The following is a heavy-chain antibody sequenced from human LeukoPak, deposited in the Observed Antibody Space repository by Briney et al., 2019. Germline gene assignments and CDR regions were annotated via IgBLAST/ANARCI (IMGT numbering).Heavy chain of an antibody. J-gene: IGHJ4*02. CDR3: VITQYITSFDY. V-gene: IGHV5-51*01. CDR1: GYSFTSYW. CDR2: IYPVDSTT. Sequence: ESLKISCKGSGYSFTSYWIGWVRQMPGKGLEWVAIIYPVDSTTRYSPSFQGQVTISVDKSISTAYLQWSGLKASDTAMYYCVITQYITSFDYWGQGTRVTVSS. D-gene: IGHD6-13*01.